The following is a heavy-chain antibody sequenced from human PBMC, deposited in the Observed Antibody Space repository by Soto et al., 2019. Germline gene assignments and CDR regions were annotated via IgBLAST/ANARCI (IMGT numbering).Heavy chain of an antibody. D-gene: IGHD3-22*01. J-gene: IGHJ4*02. CDR2: IIPILGIA. V-gene: IGHV1-69*02. Sequence: QVQLVQSGAEVKKPGSSVKVSCKASGGTFSSYTISWVRQAPGQGLEWMGRIIPILGIANYAQKFQGRVTITGDKSTSTAYMELSSLRSEDTAVYYCAVYYYDSSGYRAPFDYWGQGTLVTVSS. CDR3: AVYYYDSSGYRAPFDY. CDR1: GGTFSSYT.